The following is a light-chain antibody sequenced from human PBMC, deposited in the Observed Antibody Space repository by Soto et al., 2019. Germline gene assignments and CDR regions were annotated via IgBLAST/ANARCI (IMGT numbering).Light chain of an antibody. Sequence: DIVMTQSPDSLAVSLGERATINCKSSQSVLYSSNNKNYLAWYQQRTGQPPNLLIYWASTRESGVADRFSGSGSGTDFTLTIRSLQAEDVAIYYCQQYFSFPWTFGHGTKVEIK. V-gene: IGKV4-1*01. CDR1: QSVLYSSNNKNY. CDR3: QQYFSFPWT. CDR2: WAS. J-gene: IGKJ1*01.